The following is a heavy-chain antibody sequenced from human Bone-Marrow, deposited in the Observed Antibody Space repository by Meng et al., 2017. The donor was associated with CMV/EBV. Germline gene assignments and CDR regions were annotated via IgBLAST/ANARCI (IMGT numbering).Heavy chain of an antibody. CDR2: IRYDGGNR. Sequence: GESLKISCVASRFIFSNYGMHWVRQAPGKGLEWVAYIRYDGGNRHYADSVMGRFTISRDNSKNTLYLQMNSLRAEDTAVYYRARVRPPALISGYYPYWGQGTLVTVSS. J-gene: IGHJ4*02. V-gene: IGHV3-30*02. CDR1: RFIFSNYG. CDR3: ARVRPPALISGYYPY. D-gene: IGHD3-22*01.